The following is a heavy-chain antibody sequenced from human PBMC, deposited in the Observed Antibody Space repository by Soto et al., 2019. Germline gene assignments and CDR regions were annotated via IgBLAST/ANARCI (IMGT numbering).Heavy chain of an antibody. Sequence: GSLRLSCAASGLTVNNAWMSWVRQTPGKGLELVGRIKRKLDGGTADYIAPVKGRFTISRDDSENTLYLEMNSLRSEDTAVYYCANLNIGRFDYWGQGTLVTVSS. J-gene: IGHJ4*02. CDR3: ANLNIGRFDY. CDR1: GLTVNNAW. CDR2: IKRKLDGGTA. V-gene: IGHV3-15*01. D-gene: IGHD3-16*02.